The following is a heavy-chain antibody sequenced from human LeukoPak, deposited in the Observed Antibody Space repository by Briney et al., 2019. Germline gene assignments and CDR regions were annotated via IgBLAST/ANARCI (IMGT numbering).Heavy chain of an antibody. Sequence: GGSLRLSCAASGFTFSSYVMHWVRQAPGKGLEWVAVIWYDGSNKYYADSVKGRFTISRDNSKNTLYLQMNSLRAEDTAVYYCARDKGPPAAEVRLVYWGQGTLVTVSS. V-gene: IGHV3-33*01. CDR1: GFTFSSYV. J-gene: IGHJ4*02. CDR2: IWYDGSNK. CDR3: ARDKGPPAAEVRLVY. D-gene: IGHD3-16*01.